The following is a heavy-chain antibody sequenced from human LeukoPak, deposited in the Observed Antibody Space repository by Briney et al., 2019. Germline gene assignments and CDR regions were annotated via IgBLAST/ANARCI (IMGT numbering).Heavy chain of an antibody. CDR3: ARDFPSYSKYYYYYGMDV. J-gene: IGHJ6*02. CDR2: ISAYNGNT. CDR1: GYTFTSYG. V-gene: IGHV1-18*01. D-gene: IGHD4-11*01. Sequence: ASVTVSCKASGYTFTSYGISWVRQAPGQGLEWMGWISAYNGNTNYAQKLQGRVTMTTDTSTSTAYMELRSLRSDDTAVYYCARDFPSYSKYYYYYGMDVWGQGTTVTVSS.